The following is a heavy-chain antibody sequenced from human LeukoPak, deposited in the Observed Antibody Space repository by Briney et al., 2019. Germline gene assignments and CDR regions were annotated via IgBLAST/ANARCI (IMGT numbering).Heavy chain of an antibody. CDR1: GFTVSSNY. CDR3: ATDFYDST. J-gene: IGHJ5*02. Sequence: GGSLRLSCAASGFTVSSNYMSWVRQAPGKGLEWVGRIRSNSDGGTIDYAAPEKGRFTLSRDDSKTTLYLQMNSLQTEDTAVYYCATDFYDSTWGQGTLVTVSS. CDR2: IRSNSDGGTI. D-gene: IGHD3-22*01. V-gene: IGHV3-15*01.